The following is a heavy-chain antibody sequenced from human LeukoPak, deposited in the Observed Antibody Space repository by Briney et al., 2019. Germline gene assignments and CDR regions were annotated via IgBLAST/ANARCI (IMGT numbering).Heavy chain of an antibody. D-gene: IGHD1-26*01. CDR2: IYYSGST. CDR1: GGSISSSSYY. Sequence: PSETLSLTCTVSGGSISSSSYYWGWIRQPPGEGLEWIGSIYYSGSTYYNPSLKSRVTISVDTSKNQFSLKLSSVTAADTAVYYCARDRGGRTSPVDYWGQGTLVTVSS. J-gene: IGHJ4*02. V-gene: IGHV4-39*07. CDR3: ARDRGGRTSPVDY.